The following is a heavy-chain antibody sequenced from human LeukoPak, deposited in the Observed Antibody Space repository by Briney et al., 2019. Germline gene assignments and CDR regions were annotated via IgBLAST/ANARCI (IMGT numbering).Heavy chain of an antibody. J-gene: IGHJ4*02. CDR1: GGSISSSSYY. CDR2: IYYSGST. Sequence: SETLSLTCTVSGGSISSSSYYWGWIRQPPGKGLEWIGSIYYSGSTYYNPSLKSRVTISVDTSKNQFSLKLSSVTAADTAVYYCARHRLPSSGWYLGYFDYWGQGTLVTFSS. D-gene: IGHD6-19*01. V-gene: IGHV4-39*01. CDR3: ARHRLPSSGWYLGYFDY.